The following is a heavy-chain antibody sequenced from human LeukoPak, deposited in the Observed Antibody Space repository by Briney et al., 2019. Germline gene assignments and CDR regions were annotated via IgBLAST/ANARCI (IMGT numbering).Heavy chain of an antibody. CDR1: GGSFSGYY. V-gene: IGHV4-34*01. CDR3: AMWEMVTITRSPPVFDY. J-gene: IGHJ4*02. CDR2: INHSGST. D-gene: IGHD5-18*01. Sequence: ESSETLSLTCAVYGGSFSGYYWSWIRQPPGKGLEWIGEINHSGSTNYNPSLKSRVTISVDTSKNQFSLKLSSVTAADTAVYYCAMWEMVTITRSPPVFDYWGQGTLVTVSS.